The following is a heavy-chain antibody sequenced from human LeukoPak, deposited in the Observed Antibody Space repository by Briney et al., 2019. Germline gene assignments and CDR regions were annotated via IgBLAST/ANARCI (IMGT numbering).Heavy chain of an antibody. J-gene: IGHJ4*02. V-gene: IGHV4-30-4*01. Sequence: SQTLSLTCTVSGGSISSGDYYWSWIRQPPGKGLEWIGYIYYSGSTNYNPSLKSRVTISVDTSKNQFSLKLSSVTAADTAVYYCARFHGGRDFWWWDYWGQGTLVTVSS. D-gene: IGHD3-3*01. CDR3: ARFHGGRDFWWWDY. CDR1: GGSISSGDYY. CDR2: IYYSGST.